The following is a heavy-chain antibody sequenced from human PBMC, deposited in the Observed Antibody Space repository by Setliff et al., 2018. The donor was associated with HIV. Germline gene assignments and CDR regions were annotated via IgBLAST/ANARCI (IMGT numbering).Heavy chain of an antibody. CDR1: GYSITSGYS. D-gene: IGHD3-10*01. J-gene: IGHJ6*02. CDR3: ARPGSSSYYYAMDV. CDR2: AYHSGRT. V-gene: IGHV4-38-2*01. Sequence: SETLSLTCAVSGYSITSGYSWGWIRQSPGKGLEWIGNAYHSGRTSYNPSLRSRVTISVETSQNLFSLGLRSVTAADTGVYYCARPGSSSYYYAMDVWGLGTTVTVSS.